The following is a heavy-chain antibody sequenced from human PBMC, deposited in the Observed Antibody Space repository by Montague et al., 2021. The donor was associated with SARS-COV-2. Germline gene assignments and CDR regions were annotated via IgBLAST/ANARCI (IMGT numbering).Heavy chain of an antibody. D-gene: IGHD3-22*01. J-gene: IGHJ6*02. V-gene: IGHV4-39*02. CDR1: SGSIISSGYY. Sequence: SETLSLSCSVSSGSIISSGYYWGWIRQPPGKELEWIGNIYYSGTTYYNPSLQSRGTISVDTSKNHLSLRLSSVTAADTAVYYCARGGGYYNYGLDVWGPGTTVTVSS. CDR3: ARGGGYYNYGLDV. CDR2: IYYSGTT.